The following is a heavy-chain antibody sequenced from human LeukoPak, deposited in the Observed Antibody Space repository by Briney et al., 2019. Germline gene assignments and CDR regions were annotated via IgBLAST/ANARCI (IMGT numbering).Heavy chain of an antibody. CDR2: IGSDGTNT. CDR1: GFTFSSYP. CDR3: MSRDGSVY. Sequence: GGSLRLSCEASGFTFSSYPMHWVRQAPGKGLEYVSAIGSDGTNTFYADSVKGRFTVSRDNSKNTLYLQMGSLRPEDMAIYYCMSRDGSVYWGQGTPVTVSS. D-gene: IGHD1-1*01. J-gene: IGHJ4*02. V-gene: IGHV3-64*02.